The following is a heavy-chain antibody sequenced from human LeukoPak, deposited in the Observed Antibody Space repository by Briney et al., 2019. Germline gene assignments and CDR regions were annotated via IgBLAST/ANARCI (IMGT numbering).Heavy chain of an antibody. V-gene: IGHV4-34*01. CDR2: INHSGST. J-gene: IGHJ4*02. D-gene: IGHD3-10*01. CDR1: GGSISSYY. Sequence: SETLSLTCTVSGGSISSYYWSWIRQPPGKGLEWIGEINHSGSTNYNPSLKSRVTISVDTSKNQFSLKLSSVTAADTAVYYCARGTYYCGSGGFDYWGQGTLVTVSS. CDR3: ARGTYYCGSGGFDY.